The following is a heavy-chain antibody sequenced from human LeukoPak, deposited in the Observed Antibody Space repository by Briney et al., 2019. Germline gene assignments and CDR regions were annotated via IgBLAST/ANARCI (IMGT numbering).Heavy chain of an antibody. CDR3: AKGRSPTDNRGGYFDY. V-gene: IGHV3-9*01. D-gene: IGHD1-14*01. CDR2: ISWNSGSI. CDR1: GFTFNDYA. Sequence: PGRSLRLSCAASGFTFNDYAMHWVRQAPGKGLEWVSCISWNSGSINYADSVKGRFTISRDNAKNSLYLQMNSLRTEDTALYYCAKGRSPTDNRGGYFDYWGQGTLVTVSS. J-gene: IGHJ4*02.